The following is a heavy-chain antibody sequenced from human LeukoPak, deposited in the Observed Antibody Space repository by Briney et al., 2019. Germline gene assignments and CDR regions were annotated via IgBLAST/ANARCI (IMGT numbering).Heavy chain of an antibody. Sequence: ASVKVSCKASGGTFSSYAISWVRQAPGQGLEWMGGIIPIFGTANYAQKFQGRVTITADESTSTAYMELSSLRSEDTAVYYCARVRPFSGGSCYDYWGQGTLVTASS. CDR1: GGTFSSYA. D-gene: IGHD2-15*01. CDR3: ARVRPFSGGSCYDY. V-gene: IGHV1-69*13. CDR2: IIPIFGTA. J-gene: IGHJ4*02.